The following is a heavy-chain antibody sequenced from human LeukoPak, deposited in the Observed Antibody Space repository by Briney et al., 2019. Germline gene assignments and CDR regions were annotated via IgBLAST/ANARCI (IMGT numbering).Heavy chain of an antibody. CDR3: ARGGGYDLTYYYYHYMDV. V-gene: IGHV1-2*02. Sequence: ASVKVSCKASGYTFTGYYMHWVRQAPGQGLEWMGWINPNSGGTNYAQKFQGRVTMTRDTSISTAYMELSRLRSDDTAVYYCARGGGYDLTYYYYHYMDVWGKGTTVTVSS. CDR1: GYTFTGYY. D-gene: IGHD5-12*01. J-gene: IGHJ6*03. CDR2: INPNSGGT.